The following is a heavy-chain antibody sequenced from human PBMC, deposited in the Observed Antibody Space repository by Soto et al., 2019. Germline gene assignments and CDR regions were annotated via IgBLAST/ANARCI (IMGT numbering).Heavy chain of an antibody. CDR2: ISYDGSSK. CDR1: GFTFSSYG. D-gene: IGHD3-22*01. Sequence: QVQLVESGGGVVQPGRSLRLSCAASGFTFSSYGMHWVRQAPGKGLEWVAVISYDGSSKYYADSVKGRFTSSRETSQNKLYLQMNSLRAEATDVYYCAKDGTYYYDSSGYEWGQGNLVTVSS. V-gene: IGHV3-30*18. CDR3: AKDGTYYYDSSGYE. J-gene: IGHJ4*02.